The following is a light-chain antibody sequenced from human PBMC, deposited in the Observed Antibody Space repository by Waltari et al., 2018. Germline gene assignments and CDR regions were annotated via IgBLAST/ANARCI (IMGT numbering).Light chain of an antibody. CDR3: QQGYNTPYT. Sequence: DIQMTQSPSSLSASVGDRVTIACRASQGIRTYLNWYQQKPGKAPNVLIYGASSLQSGVPSRFSGSGSGTDFTLTISSLQPEDFATYYCQQGYNTPYTFGQGTKLDIK. V-gene: IGKV1-39*01. J-gene: IGKJ2*01. CDR1: QGIRTY. CDR2: GAS.